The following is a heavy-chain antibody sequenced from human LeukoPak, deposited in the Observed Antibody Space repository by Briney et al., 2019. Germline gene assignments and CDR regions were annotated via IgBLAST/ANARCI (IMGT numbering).Heavy chain of an antibody. CDR2: IIPRFGKA. CDR3: ARVQMATTINNFYFDY. J-gene: IGHJ4*02. Sequence: GSSVKVSCKTSGIIFSRDGITWVRQAPGQGLEWMGGIIPRFGKANYPQKFQGRITITADESMSTAYMELSSLRSEDTAVYFCARVQMATTINNFYFDYWGPGTLVTVSS. D-gene: IGHD5-24*01. CDR1: GIIFSRDG. V-gene: IGHV1-69*01.